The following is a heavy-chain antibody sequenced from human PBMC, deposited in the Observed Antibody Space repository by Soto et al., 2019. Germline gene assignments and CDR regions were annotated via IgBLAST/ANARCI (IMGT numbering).Heavy chain of an antibody. CDR3: AIRADYGDYYYYGMDV. J-gene: IGHJ6*02. Sequence: PGESLKISCKGSGYSFTSYWISWVRQMPGKGLEWMGRIDPSDSYTNYSPSFQGHVTISAGKSISTAYLQWSSLKASDTAMYYCAIRADYGDYYYYGMDVWGQGTTVTVSS. CDR2: IDPSDSYT. D-gene: IGHD4-17*01. V-gene: IGHV5-10-1*01. CDR1: GYSFTSYW.